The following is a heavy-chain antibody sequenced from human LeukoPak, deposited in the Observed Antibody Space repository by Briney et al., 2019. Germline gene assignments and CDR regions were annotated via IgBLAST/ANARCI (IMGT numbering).Heavy chain of an antibody. J-gene: IGHJ5*02. Sequence: SETLSLTCTVSGASMTFTHYYWVWVRQPPGKGLEWIGTINYYGSTYYNPSLKSRVTISVDTSKNQFSLKLSSVTAADTAVYYCARAGVSSGSRWINWFDPWGQGTLVTVSS. D-gene: IGHD3-10*01. V-gene: IGHV4-39*07. CDR1: GASMTFTHYY. CDR3: ARAGVSSGSRWINWFDP. CDR2: INYYGST.